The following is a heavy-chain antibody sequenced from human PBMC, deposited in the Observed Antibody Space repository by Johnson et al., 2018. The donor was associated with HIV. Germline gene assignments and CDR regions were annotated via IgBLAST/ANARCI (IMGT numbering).Heavy chain of an antibody. CDR3: AKGVSYDSSDSAFDI. V-gene: IGHV3-9*01. Sequence: QLVESGGGVVQPGRSLRLSCAASGFSFSSYGIHWVRQAPGRGLEWVSGISWNSGSIGYADSVKGLFTISRDNAKNSLYLQMNSLRAEDTALFYCAKGVSYDSSDSAFDIWGQGTMVTVSS. CDR1: GFSFSSYG. CDR2: ISWNSGSI. J-gene: IGHJ3*02. D-gene: IGHD3-22*01.